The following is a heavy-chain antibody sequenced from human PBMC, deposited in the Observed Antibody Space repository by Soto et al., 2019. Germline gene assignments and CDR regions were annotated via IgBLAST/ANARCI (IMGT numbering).Heavy chain of an antibody. Sequence: QLVESGGGVVQPGRXLXXXXAXSGFTXSLYGMHXXXXAXGXXXXWVAVTSYDGSNKYYADSVKGRFTISRDNSKNTLXXXXXSLRAEDTAVYYCAKDSGYSGYDVYDYYYGMDVWGXXTTVTVSS. CDR3: AKDSGYSGYDVYDYYYGMDV. CDR2: TSYDGSNK. J-gene: IGHJ6*02. V-gene: IGHV3-30*18. CDR1: GFTXSLYG. D-gene: IGHD5-12*01.